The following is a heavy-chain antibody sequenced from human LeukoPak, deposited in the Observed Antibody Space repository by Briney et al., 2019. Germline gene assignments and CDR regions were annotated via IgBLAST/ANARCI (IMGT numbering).Heavy chain of an antibody. CDR1: GFTFSSYW. D-gene: IGHD2-2*02. J-gene: IGHJ5*02. Sequence: GGSLRLSCAASGFTFSSYWMSWVRQAPGKGLEWVANIKQDGSEKYYVDSVKGRFTISRDNAKNSLYLQMNSLRAEDTAVYYCARDRGVPAAIQLVGWFDPWGQGTLVTVSS. CDR3: ARDRGVPAAIQLVGWFDP. V-gene: IGHV3-7*01. CDR2: IKQDGSEK.